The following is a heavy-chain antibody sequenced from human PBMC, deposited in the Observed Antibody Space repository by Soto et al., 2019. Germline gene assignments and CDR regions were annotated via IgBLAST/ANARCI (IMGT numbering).Heavy chain of an antibody. D-gene: IGHD2-8*02. CDR1: GYTFTSYA. Sequence: ASVKVSCKASGYTFTSYAMHWVRQAPGQRLEWMGWINAGNGNTKYSQKFQGRVTITRDTSASTAYMELSSLRSEDTAVYYCARELFTISSVACTGGHLVSHFQHSGQGTFVTVSS. CDR3: ARELFTISSVACTGGHLVSHFQH. CDR2: INAGNGNT. V-gene: IGHV1-3*01. J-gene: IGHJ1*01.